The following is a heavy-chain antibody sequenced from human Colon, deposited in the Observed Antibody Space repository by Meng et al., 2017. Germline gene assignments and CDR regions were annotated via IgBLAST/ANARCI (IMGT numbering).Heavy chain of an antibody. CDR3: ARDLHIAAANY. D-gene: IGHD6-13*01. Sequence: MESGWSLVRRGGSLRLSCEASGFTFSDFWMHWVRQAPGKGLEWVSRIIGDGSARDYADSVKGRFIISRDNAKTTVYLEMNNLRAEDTAIYYCARDLHIAAANYWGQGTLVTVSS. CDR1: GFTFSDFW. V-gene: IGHV3-74*01. J-gene: IGHJ4*02. CDR2: IIGDGSAR.